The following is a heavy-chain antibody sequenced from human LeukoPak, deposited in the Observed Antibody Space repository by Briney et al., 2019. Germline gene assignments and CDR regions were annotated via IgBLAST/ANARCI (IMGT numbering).Heavy chain of an antibody. Sequence: KPSETLSLTCTVSGGSISSSFYYWGWIRQPPGKGLEWIGGLYYSGDTYYNPSLKSRVTISVDTSKHQFSLNLNSVTASDTAVYDCARTSIAARHLSFCLWGSGTLVTVSS. D-gene: IGHD6-6*01. CDR2: LYYSGDT. CDR1: GGSISSSFYY. CDR3: ARTSIAARHLSFCL. J-gene: IGHJ2*01. V-gene: IGHV4-39*01.